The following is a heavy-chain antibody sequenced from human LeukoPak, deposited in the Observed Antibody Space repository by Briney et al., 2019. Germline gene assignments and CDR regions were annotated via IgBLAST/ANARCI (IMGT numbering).Heavy chain of an antibody. CDR3: ARDLPEDSSGQAFDY. J-gene: IGHJ4*02. D-gene: IGHD3-22*01. CDR1: GGSISSYY. CDR2: IYTSGST. V-gene: IGHV4-4*07. Sequence: PSETLSLTCTVSGGSISSYYWSWIRQPAGKGLEWIGRIYTSGSTNYNPSLKSRVTMSVDTSKNQFSLKLSSVTAADTAAYYCARDLPEDSSGQAFDYWGQGTLVTVSS.